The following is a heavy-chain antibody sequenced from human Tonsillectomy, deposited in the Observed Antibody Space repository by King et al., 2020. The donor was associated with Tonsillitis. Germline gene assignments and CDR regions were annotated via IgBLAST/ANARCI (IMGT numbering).Heavy chain of an antibody. Sequence: WVRQAPGKGLEWVANIKQGSGEEYYVDSVKVRFSISRDNAKSSLYLQMNSLRDVDTAVYYCARYYDDSGPDDALDIWVLATMVSVS. CDR2: IKQGSGEE. J-gene: IGHJ3*02. V-gene: IGHV3-7*03. D-gene: IGHD3-22*01. CDR3: ARYYDDSGPDDALDI.